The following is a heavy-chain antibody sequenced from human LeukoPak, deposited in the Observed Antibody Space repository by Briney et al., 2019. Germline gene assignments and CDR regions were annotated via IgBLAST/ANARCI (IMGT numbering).Heavy chain of an antibody. Sequence: SETLSLTCTVSGGSINNYYWSWIRQPAGKGLEWIGRIYTRGSTNYNPSLKSRVTMSVATSKNQFSLKLSSVTAADTAVYYCARGRYCSADICSGGDAFDIWGQGTMVSVSS. J-gene: IGHJ3*02. CDR1: GGSINNYY. D-gene: IGHD2-15*01. CDR3: ARGRYCSADICSGGDAFDI. V-gene: IGHV4-4*07. CDR2: IYTRGST.